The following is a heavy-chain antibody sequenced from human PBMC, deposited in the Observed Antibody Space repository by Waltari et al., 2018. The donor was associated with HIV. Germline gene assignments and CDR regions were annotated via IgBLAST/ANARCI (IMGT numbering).Heavy chain of an antibody. CDR1: GFPFTTYA. D-gene: IGHD4-17*01. J-gene: IGHJ4*02. CDR3: AKGRLTTTSFDY. V-gene: IGHV3-23*01. CDR2: IYGSGGRA. Sequence: EVQLLESGVDLVKPGGSLTLSCAGSGFPFTTYAMAWVRQAPGKGPEWVSGIYGSGGRAYYSDSVRGRFTISRDDSKNTLYLQMNSLRTEDAAVYYCAKGRLTTTSFDYWGQGTLVTVSS.